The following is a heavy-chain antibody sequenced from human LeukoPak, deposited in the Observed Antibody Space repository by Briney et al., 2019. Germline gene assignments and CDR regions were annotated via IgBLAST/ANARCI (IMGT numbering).Heavy chain of an antibody. J-gene: IGHJ4*02. Sequence: ASVKVSCKASGYTFTGYYMHWVRQAPGQGLEWMGWINPNSGGTNYAQKFQGRVTMTRDTSISTAYMELSRLRSDDTAAYYCAIIVGAILSFDYWGQGTLVTVSS. CDR3: AIIVGAILSFDY. V-gene: IGHV1-2*02. CDR1: GYTFTGYY. CDR2: INPNSGGT. D-gene: IGHD1-26*01.